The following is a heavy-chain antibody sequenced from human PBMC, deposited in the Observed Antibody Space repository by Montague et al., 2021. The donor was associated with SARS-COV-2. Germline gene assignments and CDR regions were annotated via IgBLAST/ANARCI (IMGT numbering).Heavy chain of an antibody. D-gene: IGHD6-19*01. CDR3: ARMGPAVPGIMSTYNFNI. V-gene: IGHV2-70*13. CDR1: GFSLSTSGVC. Sequence: PALVKPTQTLTLTCTFFGFSLSTSGVCVSWIRQPPGKALEWLALIDWDDDKYYSASLKTRLTISKGPSTNQVVLTMTNMDPVDTGTYYCARMGPAVPGIMSTYNFNIWGQGTQVTVSS. CDR2: IDWDDDK. J-gene: IGHJ4*02.